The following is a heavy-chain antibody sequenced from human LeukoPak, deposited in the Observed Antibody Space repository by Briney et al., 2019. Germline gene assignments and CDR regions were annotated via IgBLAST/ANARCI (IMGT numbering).Heavy chain of an antibody. CDR3: AREVYDFWSGSTYGMDV. Sequence: SETLSLTCTISGGSISSYYWSWIRQSPGKGLEWIGYIYHSGSTNYNPSLKSRVTISVDTSKNQFSLKVSSVTAADTAVYYCAREVYDFWSGSTYGMDVWGQGTTVTVSS. V-gene: IGHV4-59*12. J-gene: IGHJ6*02. CDR2: IYHSGST. D-gene: IGHD3-3*01. CDR1: GGSISSYY.